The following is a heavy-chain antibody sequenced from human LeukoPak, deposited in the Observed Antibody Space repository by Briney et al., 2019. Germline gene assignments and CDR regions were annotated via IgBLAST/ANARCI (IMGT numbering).Heavy chain of an antibody. Sequence: SQTLSLTCTVSGGSISSGGYYWSWIRQHPGKGLEWIGYIYYSGSTYYNPSLKSRVTISVDTSKNQFSLKLSSVTAADTAAYYCARETTVTDRAFDYWGQGTLVTVSS. J-gene: IGHJ4*02. D-gene: IGHD4-17*01. CDR2: IYYSGST. CDR3: ARETTVTDRAFDY. CDR1: GGSISSGGYY. V-gene: IGHV4-31*03.